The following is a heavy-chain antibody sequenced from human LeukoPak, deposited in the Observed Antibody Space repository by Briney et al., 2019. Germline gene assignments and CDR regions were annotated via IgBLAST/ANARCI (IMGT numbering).Heavy chain of an antibody. V-gene: IGHV3-15*01. CDR2: IKSKTDGGTT. CDR1: GFTFSNAW. J-gene: IGHJ4*02. Sequence: PGGSLRLSCAASGFTFSNAWMSWVREAPGKGLEWVGRIKSKTDGGTTDYAAPVKGRFTISRDDSKNTLYLQMNSLRAEDPAVYYCARALYSSGWYFDHWRQGTLVPVSS. CDR3: ARALYSSGWYFDH. D-gene: IGHD6-19*01.